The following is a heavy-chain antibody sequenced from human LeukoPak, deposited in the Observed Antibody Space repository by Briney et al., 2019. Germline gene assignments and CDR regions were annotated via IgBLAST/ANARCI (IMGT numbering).Heavy chain of an antibody. CDR1: GFTLSSYG. V-gene: IGHV3-30*03. D-gene: IGHD3-10*01. J-gene: IGHJ4*02. CDR3: ARTTTPHYYGSGSYALGY. CDR2: ISHDGSKK. Sequence: GGSLRLSCAASGFTLSSYGMHWVRQPQGEGLEWVAVISHDGSKKYSADSVKGRFTISRDDSKNTLYLQMSSLSAEDTAVYYCARTTTPHYYGSGSYALGYWGQGTLVTVPS.